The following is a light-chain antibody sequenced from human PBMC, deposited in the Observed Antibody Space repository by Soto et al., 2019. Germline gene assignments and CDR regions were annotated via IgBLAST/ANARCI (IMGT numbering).Light chain of an antibody. CDR1: SSDVGGYNY. V-gene: IGLV2-14*03. CDR3: SSFTSSTTVI. J-gene: IGLJ2*01. Sequence: QSVLTQPASVSGSPGQSITISCSGTSSDVGGYNYVCWYQQHPAKAPKLMIYDVSNRPSGVSNRFSGSKSGNTASLTISGLQAEDEAHYYCSSFTSSTTVIFGGGTQLTVL. CDR2: DVS.